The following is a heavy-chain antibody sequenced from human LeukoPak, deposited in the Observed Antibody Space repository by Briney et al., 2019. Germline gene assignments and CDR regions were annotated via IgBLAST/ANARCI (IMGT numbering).Heavy chain of an antibody. CDR1: GFTFSSYA. V-gene: IGHV3-23*01. Sequence: PGASLRLSCAASGFTFSSYAMTWVRQAPGKGLEWVSHTTGSGASTYYADSVKGRFTISRDNSNNSLYLQMNSLRADDTAVYYCARPHYDILTGYMYYFDYWGQGTLVTVSS. J-gene: IGHJ4*02. CDR2: TTGSGAST. D-gene: IGHD3-9*01. CDR3: ARPHYDILTGYMYYFDY.